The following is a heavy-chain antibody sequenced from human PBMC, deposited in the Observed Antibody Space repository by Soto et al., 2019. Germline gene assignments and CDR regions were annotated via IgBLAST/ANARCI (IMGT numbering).Heavy chain of an antibody. J-gene: IGHJ4*02. CDR1: GGSISSSSYY. D-gene: IGHD1-26*01. Sequence: QLQLQGSGPGLVKPSETLSLTCTVSGGSISSSSYYWGWIRQPPGRGLEWIGSIYNSATTYYTPSLKSRVTISVDTSKNQFSLKLNSVTAADTAVYFCARHQGVTTSAWYYFDYWGQGTLVTVSS. CDR3: ARHQGVTTSAWYYFDY. V-gene: IGHV4-39*01. CDR2: IYNSATT.